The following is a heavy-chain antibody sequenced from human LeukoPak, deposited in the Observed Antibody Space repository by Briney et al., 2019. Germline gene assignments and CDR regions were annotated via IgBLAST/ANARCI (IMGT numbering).Heavy chain of an antibody. V-gene: IGHV1-18*01. J-gene: IGHJ4*02. Sequence: ASVKVSCKASGYTFTSYGISWVRQAPGQGLEWMGWISAYNGNTNYAQKLQGRVTMTTDTPTSTAYMELRSLRSDDTAVYYCARVGSGYYFITPWLYYFDYRGQGTLVTVSS. CDR3: ARVGSGYYFITPWLYYFDY. CDR2: ISAYNGNT. CDR1: GYTFTSYG. D-gene: IGHD3-22*01.